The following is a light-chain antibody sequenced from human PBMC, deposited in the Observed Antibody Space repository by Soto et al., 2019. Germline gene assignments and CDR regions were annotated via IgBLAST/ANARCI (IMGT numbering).Light chain of an antibody. Sequence: EIVLTQSPGTLYLSAGERATLSCRASQSVGSSYLAWYQQKPGQAPTVLIYGASSRATGIPDRFSGSGSGTDFTLTISRLEPEDFAVYYCQNYDTSPTFGQGTKVEI. CDR3: QNYDTSPT. CDR1: QSVGSSY. J-gene: IGKJ1*01. CDR2: GAS. V-gene: IGKV3-20*01.